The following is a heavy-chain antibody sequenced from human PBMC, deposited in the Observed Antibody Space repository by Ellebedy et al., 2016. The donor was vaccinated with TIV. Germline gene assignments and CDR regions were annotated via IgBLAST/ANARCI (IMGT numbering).Heavy chain of an antibody. J-gene: IGHJ4*02. V-gene: IGHV4-59*12. D-gene: IGHD6-19*01. CDR1: GGSISSYY. Sequence: SETLSLTCTVSGGSISSYYWSWIRQPPGKGLEWIGYIYYSGSTNYNPSLKSRVTISVDTSKNQFSLKLSSVTAADTAVYYCARSGMSYSSGWYYFDYWGQGTLVTVSS. CDR2: IYYSGST. CDR3: ARSGMSYSSGWYYFDY.